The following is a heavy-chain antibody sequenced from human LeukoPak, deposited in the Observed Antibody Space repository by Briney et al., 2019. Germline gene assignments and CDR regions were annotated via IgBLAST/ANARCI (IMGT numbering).Heavy chain of an antibody. CDR2: ISYDGSNK. V-gene: IGHV3-30-3*02. J-gene: IGHJ4*02. D-gene: IGHD2-8*01. CDR1: GFTFSNYA. CDR3: ANEGPNFDY. Sequence: PGGSLRLSCAASGFTFSNYAMHWVRQAPGKGLEWVALISYDGSNKYYADSVKGRFTISRDNSKNTLYLQMNSLRAEDTAVYYCANEGPNFDYWGQGTLVTVSS.